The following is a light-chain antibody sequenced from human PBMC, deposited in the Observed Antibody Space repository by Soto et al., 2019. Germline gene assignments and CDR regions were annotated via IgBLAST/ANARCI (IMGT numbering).Light chain of an antibody. CDR2: DVS. CDR3: QQYGSSPSWT. J-gene: IGKJ1*01. Sequence: IVLTQSPATLSLSPGKRATLSCGASQNISNYLIWYQQKPGQAPRLLIYDVSNRATGIPARFSGSGSGTDFTPTISRLEPEDFAVYYCQQYGSSPSWTFGQGTKVDIK. CDR1: QNISNY. V-gene: IGKV3D-20*01.